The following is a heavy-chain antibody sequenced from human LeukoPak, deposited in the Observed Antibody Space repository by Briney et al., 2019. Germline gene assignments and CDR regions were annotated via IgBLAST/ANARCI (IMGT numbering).Heavy chain of an antibody. V-gene: IGHV3-74*01. CDR1: GLTFNNYW. J-gene: IGHJ4*02. D-gene: IGHD6-19*01. CDR3: ARDRSSGPVDFDY. CDR2: IKSDGSST. Sequence: PGGSLRLSCAASGLTFNNYWMQWVRQAPGKGLVWVSRIKSDGSSTSYADSVKGRFTISRDNAKNMLYLQMNSLRVEDTAVYYCARDRSSGPVDFDYWGQGTLVTVSS.